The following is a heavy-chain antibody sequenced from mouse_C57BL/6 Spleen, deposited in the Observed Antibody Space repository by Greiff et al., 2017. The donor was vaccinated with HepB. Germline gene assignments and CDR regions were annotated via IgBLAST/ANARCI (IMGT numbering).Heavy chain of an antibody. D-gene: IGHD2-13*01. CDR1: GFTFSDYG. J-gene: IGHJ2*01. V-gene: IGHV5-17*01. Sequence: EVKLVESGGGLVKPGGSLKLSCAASGFTFSDYGMHWVRQAPEKGLEWVAYISSGSSTIYYADTVKGRFTISRDNAKNTLFLQMTSLRSDDTAMYYCARDLLWCPFDYWGQGTTLTVSS. CDR3: ARDLLWCPFDY. CDR2: ISSGSSTI.